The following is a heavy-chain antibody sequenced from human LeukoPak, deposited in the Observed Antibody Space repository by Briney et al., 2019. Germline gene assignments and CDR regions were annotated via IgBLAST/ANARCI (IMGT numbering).Heavy chain of an antibody. Sequence: SETLSLTCTVSGGSISSYYWSWIRQPPGKGLEWIGEIDHSGSTNYNPSLKSRVTISVDTSKNQFSLKLSSVTAADTAVYYCARGRGHIVVVTAYYFDYWGQGTLVTVSS. J-gene: IGHJ4*02. D-gene: IGHD2-21*02. CDR2: IDHSGST. V-gene: IGHV4-34*01. CDR3: ARGRGHIVVVTAYYFDY. CDR1: GGSISSYY.